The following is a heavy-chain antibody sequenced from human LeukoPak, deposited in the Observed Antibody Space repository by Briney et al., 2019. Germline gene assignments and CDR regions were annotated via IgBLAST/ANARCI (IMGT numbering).Heavy chain of an antibody. CDR1: GGSFSGYY. CDR2: INHSGST. V-gene: IGHV4-34*01. CDR3: AREGKYGSGSTYYYYGMDV. Sequence: SETLSLTCAVYGGSFSGYYWSWIRQPPGKGLEWIGEINHSGSTNYNPSLKSRVTISVDTSKNQFSLKLSSVTAADTAVYYCAREGKYGSGSTYYYYGMDVWGQGTTVTVSS. D-gene: IGHD3-10*01. J-gene: IGHJ6*02.